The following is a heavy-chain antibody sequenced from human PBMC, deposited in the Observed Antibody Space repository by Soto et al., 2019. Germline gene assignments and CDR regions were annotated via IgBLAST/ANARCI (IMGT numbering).Heavy chain of an antibody. CDR1: GYTFTSYA. CDR3: ARSPHNGPWGSENWFDP. D-gene: IGHD3-16*01. Sequence: ASVKVSCKASGYTFTSYAMHWVRQAPGQRLEWMGWINAGNGNTKYSQKFQGRVTITRDTSASTAYMELSSLRSEDTAVYYCARSPHNGPWGSENWFDPWGQGTLVTVS. V-gene: IGHV1-3*01. CDR2: INAGNGNT. J-gene: IGHJ5*02.